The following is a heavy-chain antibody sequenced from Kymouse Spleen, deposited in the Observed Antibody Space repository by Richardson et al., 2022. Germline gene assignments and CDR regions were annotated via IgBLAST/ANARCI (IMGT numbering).Heavy chain of an antibody. D-gene: IGHD1-26*01,IGHD3-22*01. V-gene: IGHV3-15*01. CDR3: TTDPSSGSYFDY. Sequence: EVQLVESGGGLVKPGGSLRLSCAASGFTFSNAWMSWVRQAPGKGLEWVGRIKSKTDGGTTDYAAPVKGRFTISRDDSKNTLYLQMNSLKTEDTAVYYCTTDPSSGSYFDYWGQGTLVTVSS. CDR1: GFTFSNAW. J-gene: IGHJ4*02. CDR2: IKSKTDGGTT.